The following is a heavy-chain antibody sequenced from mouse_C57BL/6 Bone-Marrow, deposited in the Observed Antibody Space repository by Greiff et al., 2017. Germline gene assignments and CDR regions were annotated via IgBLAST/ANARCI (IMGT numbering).Heavy chain of an antibody. D-gene: IGHD1-1*01. CDR2: IYPYNDGT. Sequence: VQLKESGPELVKPGASVKMSCKASGYTFTSYGMHWVKQKPGQGLEWIGYIYPYNDGTKYNEKFKGKATMTSDKSSSTAYMELSSLTSEDSAVYYCAKNIYYDNAMDYWGQGTSVTVSS. CDR3: AKNIYYDNAMDY. J-gene: IGHJ4*01. V-gene: IGHV1-14*01. CDR1: GYTFTSYG.